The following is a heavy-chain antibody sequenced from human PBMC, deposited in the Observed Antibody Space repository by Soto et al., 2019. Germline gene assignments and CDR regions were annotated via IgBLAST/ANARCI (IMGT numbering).Heavy chain of an antibody. V-gene: IGHV3-7*03. D-gene: IGHD6-19*01. Sequence: EVQLVESGGGLVQPGGSLRLSCAASGFTFSSYWMSWVRQAPGKGLEWVAHTRQDGGQEYYVDSVKGRFTISRDNAKNSLYLQMNSLRVEDTAVYYCARYPNPTVAGLPFALWGQGTLVTVSS. CDR1: GFTFSSYW. J-gene: IGHJ4*02. CDR3: ARYPNPTVAGLPFAL. CDR2: TRQDGGQE.